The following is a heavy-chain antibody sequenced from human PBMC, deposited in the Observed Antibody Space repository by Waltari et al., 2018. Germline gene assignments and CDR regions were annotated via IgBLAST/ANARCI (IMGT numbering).Heavy chain of an antibody. D-gene: IGHD3-22*01. V-gene: IGHV3-23*01. J-gene: IGHJ4*02. CDR1: GFSFSNYA. CDR3: AREEKESSGYYTTHFDQ. CDR2: ITSSGATT. Sequence: VQLLESGGGLVQPGGSLSLSCAASGFSFSNYAVSWVRQAPGKGLEWVSGITSSGATTFYADSVKGRFTISRDNSKNTVYLQMNSLRVEDTAVYYCAREEKESSGYYTTHFDQWGQGTLVTVSS.